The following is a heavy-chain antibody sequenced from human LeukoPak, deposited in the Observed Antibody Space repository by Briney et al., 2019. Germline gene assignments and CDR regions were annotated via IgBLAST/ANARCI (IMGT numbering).Heavy chain of an antibody. D-gene: IGHD4-11*01. CDR3: ARTTVTTYNLDY. CDR1: GGSISSGGYY. Sequence: PSQTLSLTCTVSGGSISSGGYYWSWIRQHPGKGLEWIGYIYYSGSTYYNPSLKSRVIISVDTSKNQFSLKLSSVTAADTAVYYCARTTVTTYNLDYWGQGTLVTVSS. V-gene: IGHV4-31*03. CDR2: IYYSGST. J-gene: IGHJ4*02.